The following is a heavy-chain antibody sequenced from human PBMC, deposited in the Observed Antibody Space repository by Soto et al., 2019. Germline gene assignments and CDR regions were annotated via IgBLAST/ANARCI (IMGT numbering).Heavy chain of an antibody. CDR3: AEEGYSSGWYCDS. J-gene: IGHJ5*01. Sequence: EVQLLESGGGLVQPGGSLRLSCAASGFTFSGSAMSWVRQAPGKGLEYVSSITSSGTEAFHADSVKGRFTMSRDNSKNMLFLQMNSLRAEATAVYYCAEEGYSSGWYCDSWGEGDLVTVSS. CDR2: ITSSGTEA. CDR1: GFTFSGSA. D-gene: IGHD6-13*01. V-gene: IGHV3-23*01.